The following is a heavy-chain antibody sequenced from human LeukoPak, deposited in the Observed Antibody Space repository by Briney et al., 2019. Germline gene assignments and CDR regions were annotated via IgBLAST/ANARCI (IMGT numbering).Heavy chain of an antibody. CDR3: ARGGSGSGWSPY. J-gene: IGHJ4*02. V-gene: IGHV3-74*01. D-gene: IGHD6-19*01. CDR2: INSGGSNT. Sequence: PGGSLRLSCAASGFSFSDYWMHWVRQAPGKGLVWVSRINSGGSNTNYADSVKGRFSISRDNAKNTLYLQMNGLRAEDTAVYYCARGGSGSGWSPYWGQGTLVTVSS. CDR1: GFSFSDYW.